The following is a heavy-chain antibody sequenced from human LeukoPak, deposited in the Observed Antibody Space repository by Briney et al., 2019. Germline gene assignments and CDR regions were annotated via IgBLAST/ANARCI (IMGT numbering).Heavy chain of an antibody. J-gene: IGHJ3*02. V-gene: IGHV3-21*01. Sequence: GGSLRLSCAASGFTFSSYSMNWVRQAPGKGLEWVSSISGSSSYIYYADSVKGGFTISRHNAKNSLYMQKNSLRAEDTAVYYCARVPAGVIGMKDAFDIWGQGTMVTVSS. CDR2: ISGSSSYI. CDR3: ARVPAGVIGMKDAFDI. D-gene: IGHD3-16*02. CDR1: GFTFSSYS.